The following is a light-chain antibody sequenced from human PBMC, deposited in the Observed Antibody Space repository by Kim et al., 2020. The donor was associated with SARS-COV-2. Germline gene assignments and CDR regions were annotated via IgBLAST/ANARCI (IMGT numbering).Light chain of an antibody. Sequence: DIQMTQSPSSVSASVGDRVTIICRASQGVGSWLSWYQQKPGKAPQLLIYSASRLQSVVPLRFSGSGSGTDFILTISSLQPEDFPTYYCQQTNTFPYTFGQGTKLEI. CDR1: QGVGSW. V-gene: IGKV1D-12*01. J-gene: IGKJ2*01. CDR3: QQTNTFPYT. CDR2: SAS.